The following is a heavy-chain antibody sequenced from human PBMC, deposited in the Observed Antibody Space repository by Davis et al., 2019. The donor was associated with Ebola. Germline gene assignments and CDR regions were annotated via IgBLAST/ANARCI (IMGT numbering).Heavy chain of an antibody. Sequence: GESLKISCAASGFTFSNAWMNWVRQAPGKGLEWVGRIKSKTDGGTTDYAAPVKGRFTISSEDSKNTLYLQMNSLKTEDTAVYYCTTQLGYCSGGSCYPTYYYYYGMDVWGQGTTVTVSS. J-gene: IGHJ6*02. D-gene: IGHD2-15*01. CDR2: IKSKTDGGTT. V-gene: IGHV3-15*07. CDR3: TTQLGYCSGGSCYPTYYYYYGMDV. CDR1: GFTFSNAW.